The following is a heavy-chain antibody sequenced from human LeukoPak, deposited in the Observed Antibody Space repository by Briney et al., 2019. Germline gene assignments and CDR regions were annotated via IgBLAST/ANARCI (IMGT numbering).Heavy chain of an antibody. Sequence: QAGGSLRLSCAASGFTFSSYEMNWVGQAPGKGLEWVSYISSSGSTIYYADSVKGRFTISRDNSKNTLYLQMNSLRAEDTAVYYCAKDLVLRYFDWLLGYYFDYWGQGTLVTVSS. CDR3: AKDLVLRYFDWLLGYYFDY. CDR2: ISSSGSTI. D-gene: IGHD3-9*01. J-gene: IGHJ4*02. CDR1: GFTFSSYE. V-gene: IGHV3-48*03.